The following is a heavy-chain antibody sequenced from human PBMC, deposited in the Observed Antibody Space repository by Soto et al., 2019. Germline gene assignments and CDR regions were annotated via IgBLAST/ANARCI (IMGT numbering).Heavy chain of an antibody. CDR1: GGSISSRSYN. D-gene: IGHD6-6*01. Sequence: PSETLSLPCTVSGGSISSRSYNCGWIRQPPGKGLQWIGSTYYTESTYYNPSIRSRVTMSIDTSKNQFSLNLRSMRPADTAVYYGARVGGLAARTVDDWGPGTLVTVSS. CDR2: TYYTEST. J-gene: IGHJ4*01. V-gene: IGHV4-39*07. CDR3: ARVGGLAARTVDD.